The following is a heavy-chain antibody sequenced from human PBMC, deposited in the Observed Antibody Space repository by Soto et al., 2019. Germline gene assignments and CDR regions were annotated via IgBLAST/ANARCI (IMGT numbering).Heavy chain of an antibody. CDR1: GFTFSSYA. D-gene: IGHD6-13*01. J-gene: IGHJ4*02. CDR2: ISGSGGST. Sequence: EVQLLESGGGLVQPGGSLRLSCAASGFTFSSYAMSWVRQAPGKGLEWVSAISGSGGSTYYADSVKGRFTISRDNPKTTLYLQMTSLRAEDTAVYSCSYSSTPFDYWGQGTLVTVSS. V-gene: IGHV3-23*01. CDR3: SYSSTPFDY.